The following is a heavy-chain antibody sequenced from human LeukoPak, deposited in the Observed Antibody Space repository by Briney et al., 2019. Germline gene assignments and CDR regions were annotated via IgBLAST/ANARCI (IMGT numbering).Heavy chain of an antibody. CDR2: IYTSGST. Sequence: PSETLSLTXTVSGGSISSYYWSWIRQPAGKGLEWIGRIYTSGSTNYNPSLKSRVTMSVDTSKNQFSLKLSSVTAADTAVYYCARDGWDWSSTSCSSNWFDPWGQGTLVTVSS. D-gene: IGHD2-2*01. CDR1: GGSISSYY. V-gene: IGHV4-4*07. J-gene: IGHJ5*02. CDR3: ARDGWDWSSTSCSSNWFDP.